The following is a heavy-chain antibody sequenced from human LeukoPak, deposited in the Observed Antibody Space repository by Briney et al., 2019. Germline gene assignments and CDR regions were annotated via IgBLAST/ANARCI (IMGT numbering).Heavy chain of an antibody. J-gene: IGHJ3*02. CDR2: VYASGST. Sequence: SETLSLTCTVSGGSISTYYWSWIRQSAGKGLEWIGRVYASGSTNYNPSLKSRVTMSVDTSNNQFSLKLSSVTAADTAVYYCAGWDPFEYYYDSSGYSPLGAFDIWGQGTMVTVSS. CDR1: GGSISTYY. D-gene: IGHD3-22*01. V-gene: IGHV4-4*07. CDR3: AGWDPFEYYYDSSGYSPLGAFDI.